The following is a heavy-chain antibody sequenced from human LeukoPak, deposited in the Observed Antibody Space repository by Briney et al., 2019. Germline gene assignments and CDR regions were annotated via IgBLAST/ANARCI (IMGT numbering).Heavy chain of an antibody. D-gene: IGHD6-19*01. J-gene: IGHJ4*02. Sequence: GGSLRLSCAASGFTFSSYWMSWVRQAPGKGLEWVANIKQDGSEKYYVDSVKGRFTISRDNAKNSLYLQMKSLRAEDTAVYDCARDLAVAGLDYWGQGTLVTVSS. CDR3: ARDLAVAGLDY. V-gene: IGHV3-7*01. CDR1: GFTFSSYW. CDR2: IKQDGSEK.